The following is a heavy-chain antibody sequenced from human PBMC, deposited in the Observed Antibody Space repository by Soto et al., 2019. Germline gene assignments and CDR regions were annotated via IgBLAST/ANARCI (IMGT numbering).Heavy chain of an antibody. V-gene: IGHV3-23*03. Sequence: EVQLLESGGGLVQLGGSLTLSCAASGFTFSDYTMSWVRQAPGKVLECVSVILSDHNTYYADSVRGRFTTSRDNSKNTLYLEMISLRAEDTAVYYCARRTSGYFGYWGQGTLVTVSS. CDR2: ILSDHNT. D-gene: IGHD6-19*01. J-gene: IGHJ4*02. CDR1: GFTFSDYT. CDR3: ARRTSGYFGY.